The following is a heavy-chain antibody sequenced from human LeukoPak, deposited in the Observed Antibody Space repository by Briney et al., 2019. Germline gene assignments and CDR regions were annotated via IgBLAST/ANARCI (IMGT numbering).Heavy chain of an antibody. CDR2: VSKSSNYI. Sequence: GGSLRLSCAVSGFTFSSYNMNWVRQAPGKGLEWVSSVSKSSNYIYYAESLKGRFTISRDNAKNSLYLQMNSLRAEDTAVYYCAREGYSTTFDYWGQGILVAVSS. V-gene: IGHV3-21*01. CDR1: GFTFSSYN. J-gene: IGHJ4*02. D-gene: IGHD6-13*01. CDR3: AREGYSTTFDY.